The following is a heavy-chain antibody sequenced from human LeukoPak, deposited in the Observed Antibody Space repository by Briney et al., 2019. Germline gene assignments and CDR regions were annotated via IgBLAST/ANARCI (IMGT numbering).Heavy chain of an antibody. CDR3: ARGPPNWGYDY. CDR2: MSPNSGDT. Sequence: ASVKVSCKASGYIFTSYDFSWVRQATGQRPECMGWMSPNSGDTGYAQKFQDRVTMTRNTSISTAYMELSSLRSDDTAVYYCARGPPNWGYDYWGPGTLVTVSS. D-gene: IGHD7-27*01. CDR1: GYIFTSYD. J-gene: IGHJ4*02. V-gene: IGHV1-8*01.